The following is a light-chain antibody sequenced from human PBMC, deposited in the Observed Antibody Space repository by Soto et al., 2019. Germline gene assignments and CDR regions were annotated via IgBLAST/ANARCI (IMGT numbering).Light chain of an antibody. CDR2: KVS. Sequence: DVVMTQSPLSLPVTLGQPASISCRSSRSLLYSDGNTYLNWFQQRPGQPPRRLIYKVSNRDSGVPDRFSGSGSHTDSTLKISRVEAEDVGVYYCMQGVYWPPGRAFGQGTKVEIK. J-gene: IGKJ1*01. V-gene: IGKV2-30*01. CDR1: RSLLYSDGNTY. CDR3: MQGVYWPPGRA.